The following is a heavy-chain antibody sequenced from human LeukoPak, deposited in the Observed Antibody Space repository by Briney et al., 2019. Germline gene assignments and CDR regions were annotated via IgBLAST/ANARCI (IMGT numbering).Heavy chain of an antibody. Sequence: GGSLRLCCAASGFTFSSYWMSWVRQAPGKGLEWVANIKQDGSEKYYVDSVKGRFTISRDNAKNSLYLQMNSLRAEDTAVYYCARDSEKYYGSGSYYNDYWGQGTLVTVSS. CDR1: GFTFSSYW. CDR2: IKQDGSEK. V-gene: IGHV3-7*01. J-gene: IGHJ4*02. D-gene: IGHD3-10*01. CDR3: ARDSEKYYGSGSYYNDY.